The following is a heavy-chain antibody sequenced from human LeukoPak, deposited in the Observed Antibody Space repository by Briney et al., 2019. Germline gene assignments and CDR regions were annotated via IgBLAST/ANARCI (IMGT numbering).Heavy chain of an antibody. Sequence: GGSLRLSCAASGFTFSGRWMSWVRQAPGKGPEWVANIKQDGSENHYVDSVKGRFTISRDNSKNTLYLQVNSLRAEDTAVYYCAKGGKWDVTPFDYWGQGTLVTVSS. CDR1: GFTFSGRW. V-gene: IGHV3-7*03. J-gene: IGHJ4*02. CDR2: IKQDGSEN. CDR3: AKGGKWDVTPFDY. D-gene: IGHD1-26*01.